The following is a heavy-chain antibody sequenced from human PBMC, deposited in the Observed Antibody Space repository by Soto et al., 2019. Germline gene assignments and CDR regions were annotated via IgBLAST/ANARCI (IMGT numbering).Heavy chain of an antibody. V-gene: IGHV5-51*01. J-gene: IGHJ6*02. Sequence: GESLKISCKGSGYSFTSYWIGWVRQMPGKGLEWMGIIYPGDSDTRYSPSFQGQVTISADKSISTAYLQWSSLKASDTAMYYCATHSCYYDSSGHNYYYYGMDVWGQGTTVTVSS. CDR3: ATHSCYYDSSGHNYYYYGMDV. CDR2: IYPGDSDT. CDR1: GYSFTSYW. D-gene: IGHD3-22*01.